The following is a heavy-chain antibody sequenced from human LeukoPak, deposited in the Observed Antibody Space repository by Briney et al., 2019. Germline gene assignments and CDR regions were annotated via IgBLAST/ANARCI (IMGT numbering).Heavy chain of an antibody. J-gene: IGHJ5*02. CDR2: INHSGST. V-gene: IGHV4-34*01. Sequence: PSETLSLTCAVYGGSFSGYYWSWFRQPPGKGLEWIGEINHSGSTNYNPSLKSRVTISVDTSKNQFSLKLSSVTAADTAVYYCARGGLLWDWFDPWGQGTLVTVSS. CDR1: GGSFSGYY. D-gene: IGHD2-2*01. CDR3: ARGGLLWDWFDP.